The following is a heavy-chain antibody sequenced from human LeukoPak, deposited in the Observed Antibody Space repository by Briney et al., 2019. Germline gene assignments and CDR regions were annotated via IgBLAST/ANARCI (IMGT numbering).Heavy chain of an antibody. J-gene: IGHJ6*03. V-gene: IGHV3-49*03. CDR2: IRTKSSGGTT. CDR3: ARVSRSAVAVYYYYMDV. D-gene: IGHD6-19*01. CDR1: GFTFCDSI. Sequence: GRSLRLSCTASGFTFCDSIMIWFRQALGKGLEWGGFIRTKSSGGTTEYAASAKGRFTISRDESKIITYLQMNSLETEDTAVYYCARVSRSAVAVYYYYMDVWGKGTTVIVSS.